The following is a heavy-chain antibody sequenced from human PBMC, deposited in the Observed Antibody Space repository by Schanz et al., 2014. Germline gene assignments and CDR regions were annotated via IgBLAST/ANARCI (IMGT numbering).Heavy chain of an antibody. Sequence: EVQLVESGGGLVQPGGSLRLSCAASGFTFSGYSMNWVRQAPGKGLEWVSYISSSSSYTNYADSVKGRFTISRDNAKNSLYLQMNSLRAEDTAVYYCAYYDVLTGFAYWGQGTQVTVSS. D-gene: IGHD3-9*01. V-gene: IGHV3-48*01. CDR2: ISSSSSYT. CDR1: GFTFSGYS. J-gene: IGHJ4*02. CDR3: AYYDVLTGFAY.